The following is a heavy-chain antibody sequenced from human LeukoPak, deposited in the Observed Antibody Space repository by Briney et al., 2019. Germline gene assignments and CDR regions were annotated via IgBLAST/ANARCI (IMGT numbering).Heavy chain of an antibody. CDR3: ARENYFARSGHTLRYFDL. J-gene: IGHJ2*01. CDR1: AGSISSGGYY. V-gene: IGHV4-31*02. D-gene: IGHD3-22*01. CDR2: ISYSGNT. Sequence: HPSETLSLTCTVSAGSISSGGYYWSWIRQHPGKGLEWIGYISYSGNTYYNPSLKSRLAISVDTSKNQFSLKLSSVTAADTAVYFCARENYFARSGHTLRYFDLWGRGPLVTVSS.